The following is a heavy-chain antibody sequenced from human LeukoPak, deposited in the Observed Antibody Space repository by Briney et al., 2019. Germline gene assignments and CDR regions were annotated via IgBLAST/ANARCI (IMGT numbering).Heavy chain of an antibody. J-gene: IGHJ6*03. Sequence: PSETLSLTCTVSGGSISTYYWSWIRQPPGKGLEWIAYIDYSASTNYNPSLKSRVTISVDTSKNQFSLKLSSVTAADTAVYYCARTPWGALYYYYMDVWGKGTTVTVSS. CDR3: ARTPWGALYYYYMDV. D-gene: IGHD3-16*01. CDR1: GGSISTYY. V-gene: IGHV4-59*08. CDR2: IDYSAST.